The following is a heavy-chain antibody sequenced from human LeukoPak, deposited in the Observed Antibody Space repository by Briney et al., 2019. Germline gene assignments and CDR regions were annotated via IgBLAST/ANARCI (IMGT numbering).Heavy chain of an antibody. CDR2: ISGDGGST. CDR1: GFTFNDYA. V-gene: IGHV3-43*02. Sequence: PGGSLRLSXAASGFTFNDYAMHWVRQAPGKGLEWVSLISGDGGSTYYADSVKGRFTISRDNSKNSLYLQMNSLRTEDTALYYCAKDIAASSGFDYWGLGTLVTVSS. D-gene: IGHD6-19*01. CDR3: AKDIAASSGFDY. J-gene: IGHJ4*02.